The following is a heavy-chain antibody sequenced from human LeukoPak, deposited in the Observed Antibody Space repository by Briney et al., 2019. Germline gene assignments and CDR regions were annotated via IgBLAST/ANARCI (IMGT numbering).Heavy chain of an antibody. CDR2: LSGSGGST. Sequence: GGSLRLSCAASGFTFSSYAMSWVRQAPGKGLEWVSALSGSGGSTYYADSVKGRFTISRDNSKNTLYLQMNSLRAEDTAVYYCAKVYGMWFPGRDAFDIWGQGTMVTVSS. V-gene: IGHV3-23*01. D-gene: IGHD2-21*01. CDR1: GFTFSSYA. J-gene: IGHJ3*02. CDR3: AKVYGMWFPGRDAFDI.